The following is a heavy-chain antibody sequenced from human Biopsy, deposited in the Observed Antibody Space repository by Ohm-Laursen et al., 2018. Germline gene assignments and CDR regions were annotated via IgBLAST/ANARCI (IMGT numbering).Heavy chain of an antibody. V-gene: IGHV1-8*01. J-gene: IGHJ5*02. Sequence: ASVKVSCKVSGYSFSTYDVNWVRQARGQGLEWMGWMIPSSGKTGYAQGFQGRVTLTVNTSISTAYMELSGLRSEDTAVYFCARGYSRRVSIFEASIYWFDTWGQGTLVTVTS. CDR2: MIPSSGKT. CDR3: ARGYSRRVSIFEASIYWFDT. CDR1: GYSFSTYD. D-gene: IGHD6-6*01.